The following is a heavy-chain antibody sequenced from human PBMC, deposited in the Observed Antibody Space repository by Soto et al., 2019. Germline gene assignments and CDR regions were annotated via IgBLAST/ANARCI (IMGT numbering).Heavy chain of an antibody. J-gene: IGHJ4*02. CDR1: GYSFTNYV. CDR2: ISPYNSVT. CDR3: ARESLQWYQGNYFDS. V-gene: IGHV1-18*01. D-gene: IGHD2-2*01. Sequence: QVQLVQSGAEVKKPGASVKVSCRASGYSFTNYVINWVRQAPGQGPEWMGWISPYNSVTNYAQRFQGRVTMTTDTSTTTTYLEVRSLTSDDTAVYYCARESLQWYQGNYFDSWGQGTLVTVSS.